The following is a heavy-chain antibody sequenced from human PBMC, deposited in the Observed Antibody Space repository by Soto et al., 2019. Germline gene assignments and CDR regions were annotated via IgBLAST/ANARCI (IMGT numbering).Heavy chain of an antibody. Sequence: SETLSLTCTVSGGSISSSSYYWGWIRQPPGKGLGWIGSIYNSGSTYYNPSLKSRVTISVDTSKNQFSLKLSSVTAAGTAVYYCARRGYCSGGSCYSSYDAFDIWGQGTMVTVSS. V-gene: IGHV4-39*01. CDR2: IYNSGST. CDR3: ARRGYCSGGSCYSSYDAFDI. CDR1: GGSISSSSYY. D-gene: IGHD2-15*01. J-gene: IGHJ3*02.